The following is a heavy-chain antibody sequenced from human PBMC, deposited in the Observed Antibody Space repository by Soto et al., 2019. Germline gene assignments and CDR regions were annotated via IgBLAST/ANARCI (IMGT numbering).Heavy chain of an antibody. V-gene: IGHV3-49*04. CDR3: SRSLAIDFDS. J-gene: IGHJ4*02. Sequence: PGGSLRLSCSASGFNFAAYTMSWGRLTPGKGLEWVGFIRRIAYGGTTDYAASVKGRFTISRDDSRKIVYLQMSRLKIEDTAVYYCSRSLAIDFDSWGQGTLVTVAS. CDR2: IRRIAYGGTT. CDR1: GFNFAAYT.